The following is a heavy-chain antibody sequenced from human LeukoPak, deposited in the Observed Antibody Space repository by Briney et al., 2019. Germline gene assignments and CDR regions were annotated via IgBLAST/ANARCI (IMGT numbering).Heavy chain of an antibody. D-gene: IGHD4-17*01. CDR1: GFTFSDYS. V-gene: IGHV3-48*01. J-gene: IGHJ4*02. CDR3: AKGHDYGDYSLFDY. Sequence: GGSLRLSCAASGFTFSDYSMTWVRQAPGKGLEWVSYISSSSRTIYYADSVKGRFTISRDNSKNTLYLQMNSLRAEDTAVYYCAKGHDYGDYSLFDYWGQGTLVTVSS. CDR2: ISSSSRTI.